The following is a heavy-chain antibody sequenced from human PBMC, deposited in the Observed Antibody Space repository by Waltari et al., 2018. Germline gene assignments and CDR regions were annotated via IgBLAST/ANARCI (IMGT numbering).Heavy chain of an antibody. CDR3: ARVSYDILTGYYIWFDP. CDR1: GGTFSSYA. V-gene: IGHV1-69*12. J-gene: IGHJ5*02. CDR2: VIPILGTA. D-gene: IGHD3-9*01. Sequence: QVQLVQSGAEVKKPGSSVKVSCKAPGGTFSSYAISWVRQAPGQGLEWMGGVIPILGTANYAQKFQGRVTITADESTSTAYMELSSLRSEDTAVYYCARVSYDILTGYYIWFDPWGQGTLVTVSS.